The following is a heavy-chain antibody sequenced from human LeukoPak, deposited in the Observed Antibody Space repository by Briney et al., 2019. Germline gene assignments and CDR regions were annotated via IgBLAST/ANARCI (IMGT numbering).Heavy chain of an antibody. CDR3: ARHDGRTVTLPSWFDP. J-gene: IGHJ5*02. CDR1: GYSFTSYW. D-gene: IGHD4-17*01. V-gene: IGHV5-51*01. Sequence: GESLKISCKGSGYSFTSYWIGWVRQMPGEGLEWMGMVYPGDSDTRYSPSFQGQVTISADKSVNTAYLQWSTLKASDTAMYYCARHDGRTVTLPSWFDPWGQGTLVTVSS. CDR2: VYPGDSDT.